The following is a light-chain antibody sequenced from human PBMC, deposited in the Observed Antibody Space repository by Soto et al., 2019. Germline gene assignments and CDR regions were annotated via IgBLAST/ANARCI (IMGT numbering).Light chain of an antibody. Sequence: DIVMTQSPLSLPVTPGEPASISCRSSQSLLHSNGYNYLVWYLQKPGQSPQLLIYLGSNRASGAPDRCSGSGSGTDFTLNISGVDAEDVGVYYCMHALQTSWSLGQGTKGEI. V-gene: IGKV2-28*01. J-gene: IGKJ1*01. CDR3: MHALQTSWS. CDR1: QSLLHSNGYNY. CDR2: LGS.